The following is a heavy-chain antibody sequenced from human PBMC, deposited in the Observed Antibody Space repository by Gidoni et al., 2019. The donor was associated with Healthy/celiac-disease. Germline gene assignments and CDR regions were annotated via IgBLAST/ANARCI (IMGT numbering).Heavy chain of an antibody. CDR2: ISYDGSNK. V-gene: IGHV3-30-3*01. Sequence: QVQLVESGGGVVQPGRSLRLSCAAAGFTFSSYARHWVRQAPGKGLEWVAVISYDGSNKYYADSVKGRFTIARDNSKNTLYLQMNSLRAEDTAVYYCAREEAAAGSGWFDPWGQGTLVTVSS. CDR1: GFTFSSYA. CDR3: AREEAAAGSGWFDP. J-gene: IGHJ5*02. D-gene: IGHD6-13*01.